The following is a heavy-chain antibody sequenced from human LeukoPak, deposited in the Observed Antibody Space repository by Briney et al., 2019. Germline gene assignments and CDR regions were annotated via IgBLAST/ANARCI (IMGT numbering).Heavy chain of an antibody. D-gene: IGHD5-24*01. J-gene: IGHJ4*02. V-gene: IGHV3-74*01. CDR2: INRDGSTT. Sequence: QPGRSLRLSCAASGFTFSSYAMHWVRQAPGKGLVWVSRINRDGSTTRYADSVKGRFTVSRDNAKNTLNLQMNSLRAEDTAVYYCARDYKYAFDNWGQGTLVTVSS. CDR3: ARDYKYAFDN. CDR1: GFTFSSYA.